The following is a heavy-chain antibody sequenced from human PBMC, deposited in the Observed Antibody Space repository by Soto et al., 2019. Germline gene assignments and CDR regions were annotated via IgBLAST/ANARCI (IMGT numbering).Heavy chain of an antibody. CDR3: ARAVGY. J-gene: IGHJ4*02. CDR1: GFTFSSYW. CDR2: INSGGSST. V-gene: IGHV3-74*01. Sequence: EVQLVESGGGLVQPGGSLRLSCAASGFTFSSYWIHWVRQAPGKGLVWVSRINSGGSSTYYAESVKGRFTISRDNAQNTLYLQMNSLRAEDTAVYYCARAVGYWGQGTLVTVSS.